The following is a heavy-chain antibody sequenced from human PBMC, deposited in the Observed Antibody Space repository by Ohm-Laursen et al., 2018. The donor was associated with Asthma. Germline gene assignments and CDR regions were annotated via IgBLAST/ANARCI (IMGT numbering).Heavy chain of an antibody. Sequence: SVKVSCKASGGTFSSYAISWVRQAPGQGLEWMGGIIPIFGTANYAQKFQGRVTITADESTSTAYMELSSLRSEDTAVYYCARSPLGYCSGGSCTLDASDIWGQGTRVTVSS. J-gene: IGHJ3*02. V-gene: IGHV1-69*13. D-gene: IGHD2-15*01. CDR3: ARSPLGYCSGGSCTLDASDI. CDR1: GGTFSSYA. CDR2: IIPIFGTA.